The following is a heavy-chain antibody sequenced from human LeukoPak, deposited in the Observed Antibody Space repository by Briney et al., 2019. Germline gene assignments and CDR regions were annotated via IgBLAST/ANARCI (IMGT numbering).Heavy chain of an antibody. V-gene: IGHV3-7*01. J-gene: IGHJ4*02. CDR2: INEDGSHK. Sequence: PGGSLRLSCAASGFSFTTYWMAWVRQAPGKGLEWVANINEDGSHKNYLDSVKGRFTISRDNAKNSLYLQMNNLRAEDTAVYYCARDKYGSGSYSWSKRLDSWGQGTLVTVSS. CDR3: ARDKYGSGSYSWSKRLDS. CDR1: GFSFTTYW. D-gene: IGHD3-10*01.